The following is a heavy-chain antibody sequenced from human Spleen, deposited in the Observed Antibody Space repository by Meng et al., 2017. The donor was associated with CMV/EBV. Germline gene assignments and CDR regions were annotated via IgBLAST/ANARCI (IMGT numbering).Heavy chain of an antibody. Sequence: LTGYYMNWVRQAPGQGLEWMGWINPNSGGTNYAQKFQGRVTMTRETSISTAYMELSRLRSDDTAVYYCARGGTYYYDSSGYYTYFDYWGQGTLVTVSS. CDR2: INPNSGGT. J-gene: IGHJ4*02. V-gene: IGHV1-2*02. CDR1: LTGYY. CDR3: ARGGTYYYDSSGYYTYFDY. D-gene: IGHD3-22*01.